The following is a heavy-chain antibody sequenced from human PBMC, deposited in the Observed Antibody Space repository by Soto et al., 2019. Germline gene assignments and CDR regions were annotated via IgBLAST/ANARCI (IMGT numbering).Heavy chain of an antibody. Sequence: GRSLRLSCAAAGFTFSSYSMNWDRQAPGKGLGWVSSISSSSSYIYYADSVTGRFTISRDNAKNSLYLQMNSMRAEDTAVYYCARGRGTTVTILGYWGQGTLVTVSS. V-gene: IGHV3-21*01. CDR2: ISSSSSYI. J-gene: IGHJ4*02. CDR3: ARGRGTTVTILGY. CDR1: GFTFSSYS. D-gene: IGHD4-4*01.